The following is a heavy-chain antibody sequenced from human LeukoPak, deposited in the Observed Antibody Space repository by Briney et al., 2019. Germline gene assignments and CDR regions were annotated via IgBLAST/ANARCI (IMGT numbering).Heavy chain of an antibody. V-gene: IGHV4-4*07. CDR2: IYTSGST. CDR3: ARGRGSSWSDDAFDI. J-gene: IGHJ3*02. Sequence: SETLSLTCTVSGGPISSYYWSWIRQPAGKGLEWIGRIYTSGSTNYNPSLKSRVTMSVDTSKNQFSLKLSSVTAADTAVYYCARGRGSSWSDDAFDIWGQGTMVTVSS. D-gene: IGHD6-13*01. CDR1: GGPISSYY.